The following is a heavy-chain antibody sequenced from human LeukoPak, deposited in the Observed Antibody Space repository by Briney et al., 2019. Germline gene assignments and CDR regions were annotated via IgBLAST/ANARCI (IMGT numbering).Heavy chain of an antibody. CDR3: ARDQDWDLQSLRYFDY. J-gene: IGHJ4*02. V-gene: IGHV4-61*01. CDR2: IYYSGST. D-gene: IGHD1-26*01. CDR1: GGSVSSGSYY. Sequence: SETLSHTCTVSGGSVSSGSYYWSWIRQPPGKGLEWIGYIYYSGSTNYNPSLESRVTISVDTSKNQFSLKLSSVTAADTAVYYCARDQDWDLQSLRYFDYWGQGTLVTVSS.